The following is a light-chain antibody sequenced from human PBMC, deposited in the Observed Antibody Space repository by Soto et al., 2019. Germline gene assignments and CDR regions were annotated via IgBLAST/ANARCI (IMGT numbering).Light chain of an antibody. J-gene: IGLJ1*01. CDR3: CSYTSASPYV. CDR1: SSDFGGYNF. V-gene: IGLV2-14*01. Sequence: QSVLTQPASVSGSPGQSITISCTGTSSDFGGYNFVSWYQHRPGKAPKLMIYAVSNRPSGVSNRFSGSKSGNTASLTISGLQAEDEADYYCCSYTSASPYVFGTGTKTTV. CDR2: AVS.